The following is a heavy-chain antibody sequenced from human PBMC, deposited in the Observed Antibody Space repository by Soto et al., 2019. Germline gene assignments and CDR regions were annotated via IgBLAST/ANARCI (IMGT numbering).Heavy chain of an antibody. D-gene: IGHD6-19*01. V-gene: IGHV6-1*01. CDR2: TYYRSKWRI. Sequence: SQTLSLTCAISGDSVSNTNAAWGWIRQSPSRGLEWLGRTYYRSKWRIDYALSVRSRININPDTSKNQLSLQLISVTPEDTAVYYCARGNSGLRAFDVWGQGTMVTVS. J-gene: IGHJ3*01. CDR3: ARGNSGLRAFDV. CDR1: GDSVSNTNAA.